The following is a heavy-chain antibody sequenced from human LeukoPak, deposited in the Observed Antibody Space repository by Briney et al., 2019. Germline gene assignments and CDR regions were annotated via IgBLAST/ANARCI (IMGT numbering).Heavy chain of an antibody. CDR2: IRSDGSNK. Sequence: GGSLRLSCAVSGFTFSNYAMHWVRQAPGKGLEWVAFIRSDGSNKNYADSVKGRFTISRDNSKNTLYLQMNSLRTEDTAVYYRAKDWSMDVWGKGTTVTVSS. CDR1: GFTFSNYA. V-gene: IGHV3-30*02. J-gene: IGHJ6*04. CDR3: AKDWSMDV.